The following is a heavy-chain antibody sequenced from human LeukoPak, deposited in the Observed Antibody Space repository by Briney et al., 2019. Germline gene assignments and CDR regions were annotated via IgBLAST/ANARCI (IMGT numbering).Heavy chain of an antibody. CDR2: IIPIFGTA. CDR1: GGTFSSYA. Sequence: GASVKVSCKASGGTFSSYAISWVRQAPGQGLEWMGGIIPIFGTANYAQKFQGRVTITADESTSTAYMELSSLRSEDTAVYYCATVTGGYYDSSGYYYSAFDIWGQGTMVTVSS. V-gene: IGHV1-69*13. J-gene: IGHJ3*02. CDR3: ATVTGGYYDSSGYYYSAFDI. D-gene: IGHD3-22*01.